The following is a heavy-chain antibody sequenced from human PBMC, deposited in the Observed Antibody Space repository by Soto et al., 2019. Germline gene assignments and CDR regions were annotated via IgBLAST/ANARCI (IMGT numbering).Heavy chain of an antibody. Sequence: PGGSLRLSCAASGFTFSSYAMHWVRQAPGKGLEWVAVISYDGSNKYYADSVKGRFTISRDNSKNTLYLQMNSLRAEDTAVYYCAREYRHDEYYYGMDVWGQGTTVTVSS. J-gene: IGHJ6*02. CDR2: ISYDGSNK. CDR3: AREYRHDEYYYGMDV. D-gene: IGHD2-2*02. V-gene: IGHV3-30-3*01. CDR1: GFTFSSYA.